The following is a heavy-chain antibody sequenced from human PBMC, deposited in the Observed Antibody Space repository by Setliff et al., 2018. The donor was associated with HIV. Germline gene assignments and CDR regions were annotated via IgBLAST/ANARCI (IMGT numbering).Heavy chain of an antibody. CDR2: ISPNNGAT. V-gene: IGHV1-2*02. J-gene: IGHJ4*02. D-gene: IGHD6-13*01. CDR1: GYTFTGYY. Sequence: GASVKVSCKASGYTFTGYYIHWVRQAPGQGLEWLGWISPNNGATKYAQNFQGRVTMTRDTSANTAYMELSRLRSDDTAVFYCARGVKGIATTGKYYFDYWGQGTLVTVSS. CDR3: ARGVKGIATTGKYYFDY.